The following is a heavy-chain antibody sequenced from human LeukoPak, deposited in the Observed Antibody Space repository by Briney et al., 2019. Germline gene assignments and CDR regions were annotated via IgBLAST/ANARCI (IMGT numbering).Heavy chain of an antibody. V-gene: IGHV4-34*01. Sequence: SETLSLTCAVYGGSFSGYYWSWIRQPPGKGLEWIGSTYYSGSTYYNPSLKSRVNISVDTSKNQFSLKLSAVTAEDTGVYYCAKSNGYGLVDIWGQGTMVTVSS. D-gene: IGHD3-10*01. CDR3: AKSNGYGLVDI. J-gene: IGHJ3*02. CDR2: TYYSGST. CDR1: GGSFSGYY.